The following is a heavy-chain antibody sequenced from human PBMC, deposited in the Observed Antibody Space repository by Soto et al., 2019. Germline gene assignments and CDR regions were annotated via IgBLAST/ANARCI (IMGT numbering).Heavy chain of an antibody. V-gene: IGHV4-31*03. CDR1: GGSISSGGYY. CDR3: ERDRGKMHGDHPFDL. CDR2: IYYSGST. J-gene: IGHJ2*01. Sequence: QVQLQESGPGLVKPSQTLSLTCTVSGGSISSGGYYWSWIRQHPGKGLEWIGYIYYSGSTYYNPSLKSRVPISVDTSKNQFSLKLSSVTAADTAVYYCERDRGKMHGDHPFDLWCRGTLVTVSS. D-gene: IGHD4-17*01.